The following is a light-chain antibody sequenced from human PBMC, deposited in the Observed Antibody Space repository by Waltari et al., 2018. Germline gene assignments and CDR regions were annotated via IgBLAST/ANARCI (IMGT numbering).Light chain of an antibody. Sequence: QSVLTQPPSASGTPGQRVTISCSGSSSNIGSNTVNWYQQLPGTAPKLPIYSNNQRPSAVPDLFSGSNSGTSASLAISGLQSEDEADYYCAAWDDSLNGVVFGGGTKLTVL. V-gene: IGLV1-44*01. CDR3: AAWDDSLNGVV. CDR2: SNN. CDR1: SSNIGSNT. J-gene: IGLJ2*01.